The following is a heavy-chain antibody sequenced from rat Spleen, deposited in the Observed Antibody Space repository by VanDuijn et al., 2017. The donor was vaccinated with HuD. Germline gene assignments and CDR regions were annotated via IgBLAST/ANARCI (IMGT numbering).Heavy chain of an antibody. J-gene: IGHJ4*01. CDR1: GYTITSGY. V-gene: IGHV3-4*01. Sequence: EIQLQESGPGLVKPSQSLSLTCSVTGYTITSGYDWSWIRKFPGNKMEWMGYISYSGSTHYNPSLKTRISITRDTSKNPFFLHLNYVTTADTATYYSARDYSSMMDAWGQGTSVTVSS. D-gene: IGHD1-2*01. CDR2: ISYSGST. CDR3: ARDYSSMMDA.